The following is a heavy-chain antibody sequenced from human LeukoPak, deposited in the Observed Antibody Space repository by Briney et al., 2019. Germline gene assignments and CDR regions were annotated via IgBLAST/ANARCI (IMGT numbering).Heavy chain of an antibody. CDR2: ISSSGNT. V-gene: IGHV4-39*01. CDR1: GGSTSGGNYY. J-gene: IGHJ4*02. Sequence: PSETLSLTCIVSGGSTSGGNYYWGWIRRPPGKGLEWIGGISSSGNTYYNPSLKSRITISIDTSKNQFSLKLSSVTAADTAVYYCARHSRWGTAMVTQEDYGGKRPKGCFDYWGQGTLVTVSS. CDR3: ARHSRWGTAMVTQEDYGGKRPKGCFDY. D-gene: IGHD4-23*01.